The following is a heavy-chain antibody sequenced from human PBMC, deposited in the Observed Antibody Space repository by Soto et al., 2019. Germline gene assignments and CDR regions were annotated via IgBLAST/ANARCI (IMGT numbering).Heavy chain of an antibody. V-gene: IGHV1-3*01. Sequence: ASVKVSCKASGYTFTSNAMHWVRQAPGQRLEWMGWINAGNGNTKYSQKFQGRVTITRDTSASTAYMELSSLRSEDTAVYYCARDDLGNCSSTSCYGGWFDPWGQGTLVTVSS. CDR3: ARDDLGNCSSTSCYGGWFDP. J-gene: IGHJ5*02. CDR1: GYTFTSNA. CDR2: INAGNGNT. D-gene: IGHD2-2*01.